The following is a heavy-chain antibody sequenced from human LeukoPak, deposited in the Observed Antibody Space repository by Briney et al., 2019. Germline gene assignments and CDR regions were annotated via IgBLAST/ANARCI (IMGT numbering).Heavy chain of an antibody. D-gene: IGHD6-19*01. CDR2: INTDGTVT. J-gene: IGHJ4*02. V-gene: IGHV3-74*01. CDR1: GFTFSKYW. CDR3: ATKQWLAPPPDS. Sequence: SGGSLRLSCEASGFTFSKYWMLWVRQAPGKGLESVSRINTDGTVTTYADSVKGRFTVSRDNADNTMFLQMNSVRDEDTAVYYCATKQWLAPPPDSWGQGTPVTVSS.